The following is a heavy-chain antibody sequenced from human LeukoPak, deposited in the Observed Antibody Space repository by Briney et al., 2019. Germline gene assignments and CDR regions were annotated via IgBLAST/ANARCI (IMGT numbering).Heavy chain of an antibody. CDR1: GYTFAIYG. V-gene: IGHV1-18*01. CDR2: ISPYDGDT. J-gene: IGHJ5*02. Sequence: ASVKVSCKASGYTFAIYGISWVRQAPGQGLEWMAWISPYDGDTSYAQNFEGRVTMTTETYTSTAYMELRSLRSDDTAIYYCARDYCTRGGDCYKEDLFNPWGQGTLVTVSS. D-gene: IGHD2-21*02. CDR3: ARDYCTRGGDCYKEDLFNP.